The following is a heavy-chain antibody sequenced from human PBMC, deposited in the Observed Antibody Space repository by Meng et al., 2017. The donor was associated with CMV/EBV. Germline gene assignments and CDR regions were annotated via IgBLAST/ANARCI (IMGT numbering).Heavy chain of an antibody. V-gene: IGHV4-34*01. CDR1: GGSFSGYY. J-gene: IGHJ6*02. CDR2: INHSGST. D-gene: IGHD2-2*01. Sequence: GSLRLSCAVYGGSFSGYYWSWIRQPPGKGLEWIGEINHSGSTNYNPSLKSRVTISVDTSKNQFSLKLSSVTAADTAVYYCARLKLGYCSSTSCCAPYYYYGMDVWGQGTTVTVSS. CDR3: ARLKLGYCSSTSCCAPYYYYGMDV.